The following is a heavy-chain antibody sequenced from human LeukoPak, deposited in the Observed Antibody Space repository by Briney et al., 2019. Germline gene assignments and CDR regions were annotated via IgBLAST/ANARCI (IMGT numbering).Heavy chain of an antibody. J-gene: IGHJ4*02. CDR2: IWNDGSSK. D-gene: IGHD2-2*01. CDR1: GFNFSTYG. CDR3: AKRLQPYSSPSCLFDY. V-gene: IGHV3-33*06. Sequence: PGGSLRLSCAASGFNFSTYGMHWVRQAPGKGLEWVAAIWNDGSSKYYADSVKGRFTISRDNSRNTLYLQMNSLRAEDTAIYYCAKRLQPYSSPSCLFDYWGQGTLVTVSS.